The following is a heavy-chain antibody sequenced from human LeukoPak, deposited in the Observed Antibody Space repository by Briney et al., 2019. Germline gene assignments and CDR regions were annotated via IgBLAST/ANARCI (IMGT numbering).Heavy chain of an antibody. CDR1: GGSISSSSYY. D-gene: IGHD2-15*01. V-gene: IGHV4-39*02. Sequence: SETLSLTCTVSGGSISSSSYYWGWIRQPPGKGLEWIGSIYYSGSTYYNPSLKSRVTISVGRSKNHFSLRLSSVTAADTAVYYCARGENVVAATRRWGQGTLVTVSS. CDR2: IYYSGST. J-gene: IGHJ4*02. CDR3: ARGENVVAATRR.